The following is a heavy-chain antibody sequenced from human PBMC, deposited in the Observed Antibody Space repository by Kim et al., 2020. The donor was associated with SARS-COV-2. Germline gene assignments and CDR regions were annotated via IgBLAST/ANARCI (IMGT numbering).Heavy chain of an antibody. CDR3: ARVESSTIIGVNGMDV. Sequence: ASVKVSCKASGYTFTSYGISWVRQAPGQGLEWMGWISAYNGNTNYAQKLQGRVTMTTDTSTSTAYMELRSLRSDDTAVYYCARVESSTIIGVNGMDVWGQGTTVTVSS. J-gene: IGHJ6*02. V-gene: IGHV1-18*01. CDR2: ISAYNGNT. D-gene: IGHD3-3*01. CDR1: GYTFTSYG.